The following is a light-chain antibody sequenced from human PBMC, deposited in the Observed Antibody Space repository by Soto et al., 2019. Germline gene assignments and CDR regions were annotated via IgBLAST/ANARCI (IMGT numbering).Light chain of an antibody. CDR2: AAS. CDR1: ETISRY. Sequence: DIQMTRSPSSLSASVGDRVTITCRASETISRYLNWYQQKPGKAPKLLIYAASSLQSGVPSRFSGSGSGTDFTLTISSLQPEDFATYYCQQAYSTPFTFGPGTKVDIK. CDR3: QQAYSTPFT. J-gene: IGKJ3*01. V-gene: IGKV1-39*01.